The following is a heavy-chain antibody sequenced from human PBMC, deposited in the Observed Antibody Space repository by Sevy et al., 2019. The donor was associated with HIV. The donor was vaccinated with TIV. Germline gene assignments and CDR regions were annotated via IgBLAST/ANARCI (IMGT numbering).Heavy chain of an antibody. CDR2: IYYSGST. J-gene: IGHJ4*02. D-gene: IGHD2-2*02. CDR3: ARLRWDLVVVPGATPGCYFDS. CDR1: GGSISSSSYY. Sequence: SETLSLTCTVSGGSISSSSYYWGWIRQPPGKGLEWIGSIYYSGSTYYNPSLKSRVTISVDTSKNQFSLKVKSVTAADTAVYYCARLRWDLVVVPGATPGCYFDSWGQGTLVTVSS. V-gene: IGHV4-39*01.